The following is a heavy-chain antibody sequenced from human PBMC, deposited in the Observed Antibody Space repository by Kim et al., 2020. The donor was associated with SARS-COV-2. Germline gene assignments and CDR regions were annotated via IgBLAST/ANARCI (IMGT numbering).Heavy chain of an antibody. D-gene: IGHD2-21*01. Sequence: GGSLRLSCTASGFTFGDYAMSWFRQAPGKGLEWVGFIRSKAYGGTTEYAASVKGRFTISRDDSKSIAYLQMNSLKTEDTAVYYCTREQVVIGGYYYYYGMDVWGXXTTVTVSS. CDR2: IRSKAYGGTT. CDR1: GFTFGDYA. J-gene: IGHJ6*04. CDR3: TREQVVIGGYYYYYGMDV. V-gene: IGHV3-49*03.